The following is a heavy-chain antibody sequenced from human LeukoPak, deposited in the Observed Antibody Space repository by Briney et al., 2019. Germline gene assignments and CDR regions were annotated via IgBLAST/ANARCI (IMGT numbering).Heavy chain of an antibody. CDR2: IYYSGST. CDR1: GGSISSGGYY. V-gene: IGHV4-31*03. CDR3: ARDPLRDYDSSGSFDY. Sequence: PSETLSLTCTVSGGSISSGGYYWSWIRQHPGKGLEWIGYIYYSGSTYYNPSLKSRVTISVDTSKNQFSLKLSSVTAADTAVYYCARDPLRDYDSSGSFDYWGQETLVTVSS. J-gene: IGHJ4*02. D-gene: IGHD3-22*01.